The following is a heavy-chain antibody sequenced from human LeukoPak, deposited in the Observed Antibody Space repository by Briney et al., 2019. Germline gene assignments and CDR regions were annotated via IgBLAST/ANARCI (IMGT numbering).Heavy chain of an antibody. V-gene: IGHV4-4*07. Sequence: SETLSLTCTVSGGSISSYYWSWIRQPAGKGLEWIGRIYTSGSTNYNPSLKSRVTMSVDTSKNQFSLKLSSVTAADTAVYYCAREYEGIGELSLYYFDYWAREPWSPSPQ. CDR1: GGSISSYY. D-gene: IGHD3-16*02. CDR3: AREYEGIGELSLYYFDY. J-gene: IGHJ4*02. CDR2: IYTSGST.